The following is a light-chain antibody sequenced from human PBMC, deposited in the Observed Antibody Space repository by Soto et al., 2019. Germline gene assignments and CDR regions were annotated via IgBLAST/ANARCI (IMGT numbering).Light chain of an antibody. CDR3: QQYNNWPPWT. Sequence: EIVMTQSPATLSVSPGESATLSCRASQSISSDLAWYQQNPGQAPRLLIYGASTRATGIPARFSGSGSGTEFTLTISSLQSEDFAVYYCQQYNNWPPWTFGQGTKVDI. J-gene: IGKJ1*01. CDR2: GAS. V-gene: IGKV3-15*01. CDR1: QSISSD.